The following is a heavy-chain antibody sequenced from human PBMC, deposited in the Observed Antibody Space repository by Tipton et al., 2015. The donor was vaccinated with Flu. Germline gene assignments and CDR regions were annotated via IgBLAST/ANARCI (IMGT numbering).Heavy chain of an antibody. CDR3: ASHNSVGPEGY. Sequence: SLRLSCAASGFIFNTAWMNWVRQVPGKGLEWLGHIEPNAAGGATNYAAPVKGRFTISRDDSKNTLYLQMNNLKTEDTAVYYCASHNSVGPEGYWGRGTLVTVSS. J-gene: IGHJ4*01. V-gene: IGHV3-15*04. D-gene: IGHD5-24*01. CDR2: IEPNAAGGAT. CDR1: GFIFNTAW.